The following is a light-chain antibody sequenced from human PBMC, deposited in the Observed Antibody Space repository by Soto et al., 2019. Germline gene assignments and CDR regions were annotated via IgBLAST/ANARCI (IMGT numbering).Light chain of an antibody. CDR1: QSVSSN. CDR2: GAS. J-gene: IGKJ5*01. V-gene: IGKV3-15*01. Sequence: EIAMTQSPATLSVSPGERATLSCRARQSVSSNLAWYQQKPGQAHRLIVYGASTRATGIPARFSGSGSGTEFTLTISSLQSEDFAVYYCQQYKNWPAITFGQGTRLEI. CDR3: QQYKNWPAIT.